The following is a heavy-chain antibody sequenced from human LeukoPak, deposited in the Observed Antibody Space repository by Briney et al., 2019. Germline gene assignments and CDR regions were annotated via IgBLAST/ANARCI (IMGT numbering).Heavy chain of an antibody. V-gene: IGHV3-30*02. CDR2: IRYDGSKR. D-gene: IGHD2-15*01. Sequence: TGGSLRLSCAASGFTFSSYGMHWVRQAPGKGLEWVALIRYDGSKRYYADSVKGRFTISRDNSKNTLYLQMNSLRAEDTAVYYCAKDSLLVVAASRGHRRPNWFDPWGQGTLVTVSS. J-gene: IGHJ5*02. CDR3: AKDSLLVVAASRGHRRPNWFDP. CDR1: GFTFSSYG.